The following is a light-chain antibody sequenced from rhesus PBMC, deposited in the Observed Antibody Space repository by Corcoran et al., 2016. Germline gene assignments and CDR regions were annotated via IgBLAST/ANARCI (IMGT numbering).Light chain of an antibody. CDR3: QQHRIYPLT. V-gene: IGKV1-25*01. J-gene: IGKJ4*01. CDR1: QGISKY. Sequence: DIQMSQSPSSLSASVGDTVTSTCQASQGISKYLAWYQQKSGKAPKLLIYEASTLQSGVPSRLSGSGSGTDFTLTIISLQPDDFSTYCLQQHRIYPLTFGGGTKVELK. CDR2: EAS.